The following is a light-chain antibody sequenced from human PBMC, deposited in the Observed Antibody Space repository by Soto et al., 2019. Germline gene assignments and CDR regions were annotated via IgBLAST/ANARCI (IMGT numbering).Light chain of an antibody. V-gene: IGKV1-5*03. CDR3: HQYDTYPVT. Sequence: DIQMTQSPSMLSASVGDRVTITCRASQSIRSWLAWYQVKSGKAPKLLIYKTSTLDSGVPSRFSGSGSGTDFTLTIGDLQTDDFATYYCHQYDTYPVTFGPGTKVEIK. CDR1: QSIRSW. J-gene: IGKJ3*01. CDR2: KTS.